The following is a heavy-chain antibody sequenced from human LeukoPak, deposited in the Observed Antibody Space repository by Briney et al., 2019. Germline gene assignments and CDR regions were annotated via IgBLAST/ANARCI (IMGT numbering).Heavy chain of an antibody. CDR1: GFTFSSYE. D-gene: IGHD2-21*01. CDR2: ISSSGSTI. V-gene: IGHV3-48*03. J-gene: IGHJ4*01. CDR3: ARGGGVFYSWKLFDX. Sequence: GGSLRLSCAASGFTFSSYEMNWVRQAPGKGLEWVSYISSSGSTIYYADSVKGRFTISRDNAKNSLYLQMNSLRAEDTAVYYCARGGGVFYSWKLFDXWGQGXLVTVS.